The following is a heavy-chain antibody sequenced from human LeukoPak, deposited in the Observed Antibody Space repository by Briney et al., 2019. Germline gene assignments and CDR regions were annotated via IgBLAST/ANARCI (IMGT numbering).Heavy chain of an antibody. CDR2: IYYSGST. CDR1: GGSINSGGYY. J-gene: IGHJ4*02. CDR3: ARAYDFWSGYYHRGFDY. Sequence: PSETLSLTCTVSGGSINSGGYYWGWIRQPPGKGLEWIVSIYYSGSTYYNPSLKSRVTISVDTSRKQFSLKLSSVTAADTAVYYCARAYDFWSGYYHRGFDYWGQGTLVTVSS. D-gene: IGHD3-3*01. V-gene: IGHV4-39*01.